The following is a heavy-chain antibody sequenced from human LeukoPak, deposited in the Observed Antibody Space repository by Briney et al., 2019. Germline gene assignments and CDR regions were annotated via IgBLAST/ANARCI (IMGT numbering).Heavy chain of an antibody. D-gene: IGHD3-22*01. CDR3: ARGLLRLYFDY. Sequence: SQTLSLTCTVSGGSISSADYYWSWIRQPPGKGLEWIGYIFYSGRTYYNPSLKSRFTISVDTSKNQFSLKLSSVTAADTAVYYCARGLLRLYFDYWGQGTLVTVSS. V-gene: IGHV4-30-4*08. CDR1: GGSISSADYY. CDR2: IFYSGRT. J-gene: IGHJ4*02.